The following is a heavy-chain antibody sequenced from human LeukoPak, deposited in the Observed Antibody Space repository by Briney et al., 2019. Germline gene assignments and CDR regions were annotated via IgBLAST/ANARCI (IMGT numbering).Heavy chain of an antibody. Sequence: ETLSLTCTVSGGSISSYYWSWIRQPPGKGLEWIGYIHYSGSTNYNPSLKSRVTISVDTSKNQFSLKLSSVTAADTAVYYCARESYDFWSGQNYYYYMDVWGKGTTVTVSS. CDR2: IHYSGST. V-gene: IGHV4-59*01. CDR3: ARESYDFWSGQNYYYYMDV. J-gene: IGHJ6*03. D-gene: IGHD3-3*01. CDR1: GGSISSYY.